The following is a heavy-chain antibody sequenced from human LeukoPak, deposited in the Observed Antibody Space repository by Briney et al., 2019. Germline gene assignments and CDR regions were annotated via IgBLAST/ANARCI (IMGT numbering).Heavy chain of an antibody. CDR2: IYYSGST. J-gene: IGHJ4*02. CDR3: ASGTAALYYFDY. Sequence: SETLSLTCTVSGGSIDNYYWSWIRQPPGKGLEWIGYIYYSGSTKYNPSLKSRVTISVDTSKNQFSLKLSSVTAADTAVYYCASGTAALYYFDYWGQGTLVTVSS. CDR1: GGSIDNYY. V-gene: IGHV4-59*08. D-gene: IGHD6-13*01.